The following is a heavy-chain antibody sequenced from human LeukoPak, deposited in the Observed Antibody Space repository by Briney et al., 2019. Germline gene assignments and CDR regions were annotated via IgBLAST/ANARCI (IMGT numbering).Heavy chain of an antibody. CDR3: AGDRTAVAGIFDY. J-gene: IGHJ4*02. D-gene: IGHD6-19*01. CDR2: ISYDGSSK. Sequence: GGSLRPSCAASGFTFSSYAMHWVRQAPGKGLEWVAVISYDGSSKYYADSVKGRFTISRDNSKNTLYLQMNSLRAEDTAVYYCAGDRTAVAGIFDYWGQGTLVTVSS. V-gene: IGHV3-30*04. CDR1: GFTFSSYA.